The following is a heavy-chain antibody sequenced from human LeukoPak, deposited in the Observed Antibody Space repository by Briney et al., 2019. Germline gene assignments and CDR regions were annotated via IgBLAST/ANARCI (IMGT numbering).Heavy chain of an antibody. D-gene: IGHD3-10*01. CDR3: ARGLGSGRDY. CDR1: GGSVSSNSYY. J-gene: IGHJ4*02. V-gene: IGHV4-61*01. CDR2: IHYSGST. Sequence: SETLSLTCTVSGGSVSSNSYYWSWIRQPPGKGLEWIGYIHYSGSTNYNPSLKSRVTISVDTSKNQFSLKLSSVTAADTAVYYCARGLGSGRDYWGQGTLVTVSS.